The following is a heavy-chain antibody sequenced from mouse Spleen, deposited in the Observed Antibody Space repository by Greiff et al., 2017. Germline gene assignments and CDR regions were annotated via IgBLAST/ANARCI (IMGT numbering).Heavy chain of an antibody. J-gene: IGHJ2*01. V-gene: IGHV5-6*01. CDR2: ISSGGSYT. CDR3: ARGEDY. Sequence: EVKLVESGGDLVKPGGSLKLSCAASGFTFSSYGMSWVRQTPDKRLEWVATISSGGSYTYYPDSVKGRFTISRDNAKKTLYLQMSSLKSEDTAMYYCARGEDYWGQGTTLTVSS. CDR1: GFTFSSYG.